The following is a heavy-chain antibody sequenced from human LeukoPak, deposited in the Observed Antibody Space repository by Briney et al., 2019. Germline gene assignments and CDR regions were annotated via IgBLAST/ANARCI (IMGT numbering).Heavy chain of an antibody. D-gene: IGHD2-2*01. V-gene: IGHV1-18*01. Sequence: GASVNVSCKASGYSFINFGLSWVRQAPGQGLEWMGWISAYNHNTNYAQKFQGRVTMTIDTSTTTVYMELRSLRSDDTAIYYCARDLMYCDTMSCYDGDFDYWGQENPVTVSS. CDR2: ISAYNHNT. J-gene: IGHJ4*02. CDR3: ARDLMYCDTMSCYDGDFDY. CDR1: GYSFINFG.